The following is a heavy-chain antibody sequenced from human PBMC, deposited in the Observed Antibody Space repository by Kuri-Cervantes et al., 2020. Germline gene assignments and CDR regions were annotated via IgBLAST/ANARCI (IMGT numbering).Heavy chain of an antibody. V-gene: IGHV3-30*03. J-gene: IGHJ6*03. CDR1: GFTFNTYG. CDR2: ISYDGGNK. D-gene: IGHD5-12*01. CDR3: ARGREISVSGYGDYMDV. Sequence: GGSLRLSCAASGFTFNTYGMHWVRQVPGKGLEWVAVISYDGGNKNYADSVKGRFTISRDNPKNTLYLQMNSLRAEDTAVYYCARGREISVSGYGDYMDVWGKGTTVTVSS.